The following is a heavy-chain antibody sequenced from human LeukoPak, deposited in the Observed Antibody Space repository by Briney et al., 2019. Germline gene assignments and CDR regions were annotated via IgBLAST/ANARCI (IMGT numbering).Heavy chain of an antibody. J-gene: IGHJ4*02. CDR3: ARRGDGYNYWDY. V-gene: IGHV4-61*09. D-gene: IGHD5-24*01. CDR1: GGSISSGSYY. Sequence: SETLSLTCTVSGGSISSGSYYWSWIRQPAGKGLEWIGHIYTSGSTNYNPSLKSRVTISLDTSKNRFSLNLSSVTAADTAVYYCARRGDGYNYWDYWGQGTLVTVSS. CDR2: IYTSGST.